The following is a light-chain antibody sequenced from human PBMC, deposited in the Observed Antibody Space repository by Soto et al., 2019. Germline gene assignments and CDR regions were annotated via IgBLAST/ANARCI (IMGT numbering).Light chain of an antibody. Sequence: DIVMTQSPDSLAVSLGEGATINCKSTQSVLYSSNNKNFLAWYQQKPGQPPKLLIYWASTRESGVPDRVSGSGSGTDFTLTISSLQAEDVAVYYCQQYYNTPWTFGQGTKVEIK. J-gene: IGKJ1*01. V-gene: IGKV4-1*01. CDR1: QSVLYSSNNKNF. CDR2: WAS. CDR3: QQYYNTPWT.